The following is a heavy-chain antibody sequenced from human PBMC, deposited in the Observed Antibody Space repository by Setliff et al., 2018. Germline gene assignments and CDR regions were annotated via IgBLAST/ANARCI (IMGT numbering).Heavy chain of an antibody. Sequence: TSETLSLTCAVSGYSISSGYYWSWIRQPPGKRLEWIGYIYYSGSTNYNPSLKSRVTISVDTSKNQFSLKLSSVTAADTAVYYCARDFGDYRIGHGFDIWGQGTEVTVSS. D-gene: IGHD4-17*01. V-gene: IGHV4-61*01. CDR3: ARDFGDYRIGHGFDI. CDR2: IYYSGST. J-gene: IGHJ3*02. CDR1: GYSISSGYY.